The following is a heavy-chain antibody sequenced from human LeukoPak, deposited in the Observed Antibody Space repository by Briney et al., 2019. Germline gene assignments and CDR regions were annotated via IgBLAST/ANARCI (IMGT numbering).Heavy chain of an antibody. CDR1: GFTFSGYY. V-gene: IGHV3-11*04. J-gene: IGHJ4*02. D-gene: IGHD1-1*01. CDR2: ISDSGSTI. CDR3: ARATTYYYFDY. Sequence: PGGSLRLSCAASGFTFSGYYMSWIRQAPGKGLEWVSYISDSGSTIYYADSVRGRFTISRDNVENSLYLQMNGLRAEDTAVYYCARATTYYYFDYWGQGTLVTVSS.